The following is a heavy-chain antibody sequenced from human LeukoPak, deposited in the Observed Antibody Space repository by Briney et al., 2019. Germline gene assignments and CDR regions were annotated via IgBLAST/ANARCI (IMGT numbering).Heavy chain of an antibody. V-gene: IGHV3-23*01. CDR3: AKVDDFWSGWYYFDY. CDR2: ISGSGGST. CDR1: GFTFSSYA. D-gene: IGHD3-3*01. J-gene: IGHJ4*02. Sequence: GGSLRLSCAASGFTFSSYAMSWVRQAPGEGLEWVSAISGSGGSTYYADSVKGRFTISRDNSKNTLYLQMNSLRAEDTAVYYCAKVDDFWSGWYYFDYWGQGTLVTVSS.